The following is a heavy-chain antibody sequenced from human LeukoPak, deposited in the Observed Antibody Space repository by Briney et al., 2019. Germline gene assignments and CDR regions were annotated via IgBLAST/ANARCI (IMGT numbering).Heavy chain of an antibody. V-gene: IGHV5-51*01. J-gene: IGHJ6*02. D-gene: IGHD3-9*01. CDR3: ARSMRRITIFSYYYYGMDV. Sequence: GESLKISCKGSGYSFTNYWIGWVRQMPGKGLEWMGIIYPGDSDTRYSPSFQGQVTISADKSISTAYLQWSSLKASDTAMYYCARSMRRITIFSYYYYGMDVWGQGTTVTVSS. CDR1: GYSFTNYW. CDR2: IYPGDSDT.